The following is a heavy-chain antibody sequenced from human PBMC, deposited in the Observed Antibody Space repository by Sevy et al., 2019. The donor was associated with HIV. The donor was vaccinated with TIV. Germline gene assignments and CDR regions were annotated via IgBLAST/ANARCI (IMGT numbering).Heavy chain of an antibody. J-gene: IGHJ4*02. CDR3: ARYNFWSGHYDYFDY. D-gene: IGHD3-3*01. Sequence: SETLSLTCSVSGGSISSHYWSWIRQPAGEGLEWIGRFDTSGDTNYNPSLKTRVTMSIDTSRNQFSLRLRSVTAADTAVYYCARYNFWSGHYDYFDYWGPGALVTVSS. CDR1: GGSISSHY. CDR2: FDTSGDT. V-gene: IGHV4-4*07.